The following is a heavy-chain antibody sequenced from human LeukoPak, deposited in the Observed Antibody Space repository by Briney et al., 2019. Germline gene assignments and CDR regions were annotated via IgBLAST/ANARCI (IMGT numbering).Heavy chain of an antibody. Sequence: ASVKVSYKASGYTFTGYYMHWVRQAPGQGLEWMGWINPNSGGTSYAQKFQGRVTMTRDTSISTAYMELSRLRSDDTAVYYCAGRSSGYSFDYWGQGTLVTVSS. J-gene: IGHJ4*02. CDR1: GYTFTGYY. CDR3: AGRSSGYSFDY. V-gene: IGHV1-2*02. CDR2: INPNSGGT. D-gene: IGHD3-22*01.